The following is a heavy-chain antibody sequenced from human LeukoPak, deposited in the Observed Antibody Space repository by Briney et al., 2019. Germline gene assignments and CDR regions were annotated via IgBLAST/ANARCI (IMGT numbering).Heavy chain of an antibody. J-gene: IGHJ4*02. D-gene: IGHD6-19*01. Sequence: PGGSLRLSCAASGFTFSSYGMHWVRQAPGKGLEWVAVISYDGSNKDYADSVKGRFTISRDNSKNTLYLQMNSLRAEDTAVYYCAKDAVAGTFSYWGQGTLVTVSS. CDR2: ISYDGSNK. V-gene: IGHV3-30*18. CDR1: GFTFSSYG. CDR3: AKDAVAGTFSY.